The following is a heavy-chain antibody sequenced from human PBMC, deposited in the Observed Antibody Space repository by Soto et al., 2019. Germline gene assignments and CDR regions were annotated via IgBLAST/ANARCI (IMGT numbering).Heavy chain of an antibody. V-gene: IGHV4-31*03. Sequence: KPSETLSLTCSVSGGSITTGGYYWSWIRQHPGKGLEWIGYIYYSGNTYYNPSLKSRVTISLDTSKNQFSLKLSSVTAADTAVYYCARARYSIHYYIDNWGQGTLVTVSS. D-gene: IGHD3-3*02. CDR3: ARARYSIHYYIDN. J-gene: IGHJ4*02. CDR2: IYYSGNT. CDR1: GGSITTGGYY.